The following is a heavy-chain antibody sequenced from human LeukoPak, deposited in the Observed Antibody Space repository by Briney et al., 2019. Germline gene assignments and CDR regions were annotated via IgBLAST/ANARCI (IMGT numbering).Heavy chain of an antibody. CDR3: ARLAVAGTVDAFDI. J-gene: IGHJ3*02. D-gene: IGHD6-19*01. V-gene: IGHV4-39*01. CDR1: GFTVSSNY. CDR2: IYYSGST. Sequence: GSLRLSCAASGFTVSSNYMGWIRQPPGKGLEWIGSIYYSGSTYYNPSLKSRVTISVDTSKNQFSLKLSSVTAADTAVYYCARLAVAGTVDAFDIWGQGTMVTVSS.